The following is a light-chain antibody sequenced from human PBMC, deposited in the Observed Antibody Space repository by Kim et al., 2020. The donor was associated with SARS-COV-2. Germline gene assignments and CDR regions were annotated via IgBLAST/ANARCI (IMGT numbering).Light chain of an antibody. CDR3: QHYNSYPLT. Sequence: ASVGDRVTITCRASQSISYWLAWYQQKAGKAPKLLIYKASSLQSGVPSRFSGSGSGTEFTLTISSLQPDDFATYYCQHYNSYPLTFGGGTKVDIK. J-gene: IGKJ4*01. CDR2: KAS. CDR1: QSISYW. V-gene: IGKV1-5*03.